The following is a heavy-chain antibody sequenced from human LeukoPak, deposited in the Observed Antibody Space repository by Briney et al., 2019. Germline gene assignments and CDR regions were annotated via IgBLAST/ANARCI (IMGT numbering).Heavy chain of an antibody. CDR1: GGTFSSYA. Sequence: SSVKVSCKASGGTFSSYAISWVRQAPGRGLEWMGRIIPILGIANYAQKFQGRVTITADKSTSTAYMELSSLRSEDTAVYYCARDPAAAGTGGGYWGQGTLVTVSS. CDR2: IIPILGIA. V-gene: IGHV1-69*04. J-gene: IGHJ4*02. D-gene: IGHD6-13*01. CDR3: ARDPAAAGTGGGY.